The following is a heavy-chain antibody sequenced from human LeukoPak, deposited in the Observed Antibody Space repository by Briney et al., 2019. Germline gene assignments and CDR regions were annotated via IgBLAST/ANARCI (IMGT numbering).Heavy chain of an antibody. CDR1: GGSISSGGYY. CDR2: IYHSGST. CDR3: ARGGFGGEWFDP. D-gene: IGHD3-16*01. J-gene: IGHJ5*02. Sequence: SETLSLTCTVSGGSISSGGYYWSWIRQPPGKGLEWIGYIYHSGSTYYNPSLKSRVTISVDRSKNQFSLKLSSVTAADTAVYYCARGGFGGEWFDPWGQGTLVTVSS. V-gene: IGHV4-30-2*01.